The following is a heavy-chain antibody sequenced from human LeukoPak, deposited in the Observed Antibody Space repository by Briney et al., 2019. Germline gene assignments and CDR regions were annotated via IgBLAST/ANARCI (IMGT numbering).Heavy chain of an antibody. D-gene: IGHD1-7*01. J-gene: IGHJ3*02. V-gene: IGHV3-66*01. CDR3: RTTQDAFDI. CDR1: GFGVSVNY. Sequence: PGGSLRLSCAASGFGVSVNYISWVRQAPGKGLEWVSVLYASGTTKYADSVKGRFTISRDNSKNTLYLQMNSLRAEDTAVYYCRTTQDAFDIWGQGTMVTVSS. CDR2: LYASGTT.